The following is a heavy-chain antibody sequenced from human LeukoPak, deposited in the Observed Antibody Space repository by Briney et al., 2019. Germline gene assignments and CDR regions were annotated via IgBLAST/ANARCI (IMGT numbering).Heavy chain of an antibody. V-gene: IGHV1-8*01. CDR2: MNPNSGNT. CDR1: GYTFTSYD. D-gene: IGHD2-8*01. J-gene: IGHJ5*02. CDR3: ARAQQTKGGDWFDP. Sequence: ASVKVSCKASGYTFTSYDINWVRQATGQGLEWMGWMNPNSGNTGYAQKFQGRVTMTRNTSISTAYMELSSLRSEDTAVYYCARAQQTKGGDWFDPWGQGTLVTVSS.